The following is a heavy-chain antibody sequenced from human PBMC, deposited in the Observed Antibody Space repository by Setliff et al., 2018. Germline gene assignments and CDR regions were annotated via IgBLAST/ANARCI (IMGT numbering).Heavy chain of an antibody. CDR2: LYDSGKT. CDR1: GGSISSISYY. D-gene: IGHD3-22*01. CDR3: ARAHTWSLPNDNSGYPGWFDP. J-gene: IGHJ5*01. Sequence: SETLSLTCTVPGGSISSISYYWGWIRQPPGKGLEWIGTLYDSGKTYYNPSLKSRVTISVDTSKKQFSLKLNSVTAADTAVYYWARAHTWSLPNDNSGYPGWFDPWGQGTMVTVSS. V-gene: IGHV4-39*01.